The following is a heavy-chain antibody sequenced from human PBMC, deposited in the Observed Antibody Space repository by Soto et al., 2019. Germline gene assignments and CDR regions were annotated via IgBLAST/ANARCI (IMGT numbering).Heavy chain of an antibody. J-gene: IGHJ6*02. CDR3: AKDTSGPNGDIYYGLDA. Sequence: QVQLVESGGGVVQPGRSLRLSWVASGYTFISYAVHWVRQAPGKGLEWVAVISFDENSKSYADFAKGRFTVSRDDSKNTLYLQMNSLKIEDTAVYYCAKDTSGPNGDIYYGLDAWGQGTTVTVSS. D-gene: IGHD4-17*01. CDR1: GYTFISYA. CDR2: ISFDENSK. V-gene: IGHV3-30*18.